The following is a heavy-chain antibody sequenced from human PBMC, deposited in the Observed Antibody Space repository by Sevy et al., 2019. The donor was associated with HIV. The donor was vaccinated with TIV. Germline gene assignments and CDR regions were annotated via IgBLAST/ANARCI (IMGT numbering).Heavy chain of an antibody. D-gene: IGHD3-10*01. V-gene: IGHV3-53*01. Sequence: GGSLRLSCAASGLTVSSTYMSWVRQAPGKGLEWVSVIYSGGGTNYADSVRGRFTISSDSSKSTTYLQMNSLRAEDTALYYCARIRGSGSYWPYYFDNWGQGTLVTVSS. CDR3: ARIRGSGSYWPYYFDN. CDR1: GLTVSSTY. CDR2: IYSGGGT. J-gene: IGHJ4*02.